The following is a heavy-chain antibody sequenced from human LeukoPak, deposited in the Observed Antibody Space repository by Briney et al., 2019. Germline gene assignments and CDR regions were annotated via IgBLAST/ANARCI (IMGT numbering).Heavy chain of an antibody. Sequence: PAGSLRLSCAASGFSFSNYGMNWVRQAPGKGLEWVSVMYRGGSTYYADAVQGRFTMSRDNSKNTLYLQMKSLRAEDTAVYYCARDGGAAAGYWGQGTLVTVSS. V-gene: IGHV3-66*01. CDR1: GFSFSNYG. D-gene: IGHD6-13*01. CDR2: MYRGGST. CDR3: ARDGGAAAGY. J-gene: IGHJ4*02.